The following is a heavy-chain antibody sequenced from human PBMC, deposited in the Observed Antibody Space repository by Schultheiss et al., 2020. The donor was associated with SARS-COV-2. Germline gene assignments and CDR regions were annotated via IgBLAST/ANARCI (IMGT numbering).Heavy chain of an antibody. D-gene: IGHD5-12*01. CDR3: ARPGPTIGVVDY. CDR2: INPSGGST. J-gene: IGHJ4*02. CDR1: GYTFTSYY. V-gene: IGHV1-46*01. Sequence: ASVKVSCKASGYTFTSYYMHWVRQAPGQGLEWMGIINPSGGSTSYAQKFQGRVTMTRDTSTSTVYMELSSLRAEDTAVYYCARPGPTIGVVDYWGQGTLVTVSS.